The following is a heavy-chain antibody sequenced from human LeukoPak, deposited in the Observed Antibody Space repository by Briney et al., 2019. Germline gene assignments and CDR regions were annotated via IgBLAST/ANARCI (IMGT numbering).Heavy chain of an antibody. V-gene: IGHV4-39*01. J-gene: IGHJ4*02. CDR2: IYYSENT. Sequence: SETLSLTCTVSGGSISRGNYYRGWIRQPTGKGLEWIGSIYYSENTYYNPSLKSRVTISVDTSKLQFSLKLTSVTATDTAVYFCARHVAAFYFDYWGQGTLLTVSS. CDR3: ARHVAAFYFDY. CDR1: GGSISRGNYY.